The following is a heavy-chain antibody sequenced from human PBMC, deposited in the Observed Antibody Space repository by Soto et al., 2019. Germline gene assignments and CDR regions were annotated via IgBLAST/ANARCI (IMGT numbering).Heavy chain of an antibody. D-gene: IGHD1-1*01. Sequence: EVQLVESGGGLVQPGGSLRLSCAASGFTFSGSWMHWVRQAPGKGLVWVSRISSDGSSTTYADSVKGRFTISRDNAKNMLYRQMNSLQAEDTAVYYCATAGTGTFTYWGQGTLATVSS. CDR3: ATAGTGTFTY. V-gene: IGHV3-74*03. J-gene: IGHJ4*02. CDR1: GFTFSGSW. CDR2: ISSDGSST.